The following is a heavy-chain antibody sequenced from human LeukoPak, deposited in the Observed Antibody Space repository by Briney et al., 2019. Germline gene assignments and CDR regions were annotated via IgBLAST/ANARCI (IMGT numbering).Heavy chain of an antibody. V-gene: IGHV3-66*01. CDR3: AKDQYSSGWLPWYFDY. CDR1: GFTVSSNY. Sequence: GGSLRLSCAASGFTVSSNYMSWVRQAPGKGLEWVSVIYSGGSTYYADSVKGRFTISRDNSKNTLYLQMNSLRAEDTAVYYCAKDQYSSGWLPWYFDYWGQGTLVTVSS. D-gene: IGHD6-19*01. J-gene: IGHJ4*02. CDR2: IYSGGST.